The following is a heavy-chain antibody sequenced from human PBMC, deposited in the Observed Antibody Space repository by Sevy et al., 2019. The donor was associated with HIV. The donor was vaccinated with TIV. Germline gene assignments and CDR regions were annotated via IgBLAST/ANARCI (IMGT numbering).Heavy chain of an antibody. D-gene: IGHD4-17*01. J-gene: IGHJ5*02. V-gene: IGHV3-30-3*01. CDR1: GFTFSSYA. CDR2: ISYDGSNK. CDR3: ARDQHDYAGNLRTGWFDP. Sequence: GGSLRLSCAASGFTFSSYALHWVRQAPGKGLEWVALISYDGSNKYYADSVKGRFTISRDNSKNTLYLQMNSLRPEDTAVYYCARDQHDYAGNLRTGWFDPWGQGTLVTVSS.